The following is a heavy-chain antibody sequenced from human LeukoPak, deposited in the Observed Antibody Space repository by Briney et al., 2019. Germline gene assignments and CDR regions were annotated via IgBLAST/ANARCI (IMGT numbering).Heavy chain of an antibody. CDR3: AKASEDHDAFDI. CDR1: GFAFSSYG. CDR2: ISYDGSNK. Sequence: GGSLRLSCAASGFAFSSYGMHLVRQAPGKGLEWVAVISYDGSNKYYADSVKGRFTISRDNSKNTLYLQMNSLRAEDTAVYYCAKASEDHDAFDIWGQGTMVTVSS. D-gene: IGHD2-15*01. V-gene: IGHV3-30*18. J-gene: IGHJ3*02.